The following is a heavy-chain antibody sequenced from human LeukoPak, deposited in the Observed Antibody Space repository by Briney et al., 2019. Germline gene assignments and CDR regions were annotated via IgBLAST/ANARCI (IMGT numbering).Heavy chain of an antibody. CDR3: ARGGMDTAFDY. V-gene: IGHV4-38-2*02. D-gene: IGHD5-18*01. J-gene: IGHJ4*02. CDR2: IYHSGST. Sequence: PSETLSLTCTVSGYSISSGYYWGWIRQPPGKGLEWIGSIYHSGSTYYNPSLKSRVTISVDTSKNQFSLKLSSVTAADTAVYYCARGGMDTAFDYWGQGTLVTVSS. CDR1: GYSISSGYY.